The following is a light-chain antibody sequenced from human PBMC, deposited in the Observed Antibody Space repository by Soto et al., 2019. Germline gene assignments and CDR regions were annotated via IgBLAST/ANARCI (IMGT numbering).Light chain of an antibody. V-gene: IGLV2-14*01. Sequence: QSALTQPASVSGSPGQSITISCTGTSSDVGGYNYVSWYQQHPGKAPKLMIYEVSNRPSGVSNRFSGSKSGNTASLAISGLQAEDEADYYCPSYTSSSTWVFGGGTKLTLL. J-gene: IGLJ3*02. CDR2: EVS. CDR3: PSYTSSSTWV. CDR1: SSDVGGYNY.